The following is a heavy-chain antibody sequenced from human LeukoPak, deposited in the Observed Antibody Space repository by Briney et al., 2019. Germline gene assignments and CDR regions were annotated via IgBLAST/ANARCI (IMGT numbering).Heavy chain of an antibody. CDR1: GFIFSSYG. Sequence: GGSLRLSCAASGFIFSSYGMHWVRQAPGKVLEWVAFIRYDGTNQYYADSVKGRFTISRDNSKNTLYLQMNSLRAEDTAVYYCAKDRNYYGSGSYNWFDPWGQGTLVTVSS. CDR3: AKDRNYYGSGSYNWFDP. CDR2: IRYDGTNQ. J-gene: IGHJ5*02. V-gene: IGHV3-30*02. D-gene: IGHD3-10*01.